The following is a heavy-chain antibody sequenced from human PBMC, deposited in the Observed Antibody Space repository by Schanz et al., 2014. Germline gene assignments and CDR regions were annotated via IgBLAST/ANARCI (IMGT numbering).Heavy chain of an antibody. CDR3: AKDHPISGWPAFDV. V-gene: IGHV3-23*01. D-gene: IGHD6-19*01. Sequence: EAQLLESGGGLVQPGGSLRLSCAASGFNFKAYAMSWVRQARGKGLEWVSGIEFSGGTTYYADSVKGRFTISRDNFKNTLCLQMNSLRAEDTAAYYCAKDHPISGWPAFDVWGQGTQVTVSS. CDR2: IEFSGGTT. CDR1: GFNFKAYA. J-gene: IGHJ4*02.